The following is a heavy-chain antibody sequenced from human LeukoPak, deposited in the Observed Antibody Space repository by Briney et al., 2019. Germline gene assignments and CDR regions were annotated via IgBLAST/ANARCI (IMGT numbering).Heavy chain of an antibody. CDR1: GGSISSSSHY. CDR3: ARLVRYCTSNSCYPFDY. D-gene: IGHD2-2*01. J-gene: IGHJ4*02. V-gene: IGHV4-39*01. CDR2: AYYSGGT. Sequence: SETLSLTCTVTGGSISSSSHYWGWIRQPPGRGLEWIGIAYYSGGTYYTPSLKGRVTISIDTSKNQFSLKLNSVTAADTAVYYCARLVRYCTSNSCYPFDYWGQGTLVTVSS.